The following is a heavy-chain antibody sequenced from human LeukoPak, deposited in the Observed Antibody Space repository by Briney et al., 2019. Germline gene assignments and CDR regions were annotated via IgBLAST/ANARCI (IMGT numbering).Heavy chain of an antibody. CDR1: GYTFTTYA. D-gene: IGHD7-27*01. J-gene: IGHJ2*01. CDR2: IGAYDGKT. CDR3: ARGGYLGIRANYWYFDL. Sequence: GASVKVSCKASGYTFTTYAISWVRQAPGQGLEWMGWIGAYDGKTNYAQEFQGRVTVTTDTSTSTAYMELRSLTSDDTAVYYCARGGYLGIRANYWYFDLWGRGTLVTVSS. V-gene: IGHV1-18*01.